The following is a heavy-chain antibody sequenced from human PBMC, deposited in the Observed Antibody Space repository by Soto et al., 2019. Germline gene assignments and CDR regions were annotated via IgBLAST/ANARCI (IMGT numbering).Heavy chain of an antibody. J-gene: IGHJ5*02. CDR1: GGSISSYY. CDR3: ARVWLGSWFDP. V-gene: IGHV4-59*01. CDR2: IYYSGST. Sequence: SETLSLTCTVSGGSISSYYWSWIRQPPGKGLEWIGYIYYSGSTNYNPSLKSRVTISVDTSKNQFSLKLSSVTAADTAVYYCARVWLGSWFDPWGQGTLVTVSS. D-gene: IGHD5-12*01.